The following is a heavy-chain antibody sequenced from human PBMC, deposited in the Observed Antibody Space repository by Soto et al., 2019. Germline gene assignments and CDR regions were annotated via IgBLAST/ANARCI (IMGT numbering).Heavy chain of an antibody. J-gene: IGHJ6*02. CDR2: INPNSGGT. CDR1: GYTFTGYY. D-gene: IGHD3-9*01. CDR3: ARGGPDYGILTGLYGMDI. Sequence: GASVKVSCKASGYTFTGYYMHWVRQAPGQGLEWMGWINPNSGGTNYAQKFQGRVTMTRDTSISTAYMEVSRLRSDDTAVYYCARGGPDYGILTGLYGMDIWGQGTTVTVSS. V-gene: IGHV1-2*02.